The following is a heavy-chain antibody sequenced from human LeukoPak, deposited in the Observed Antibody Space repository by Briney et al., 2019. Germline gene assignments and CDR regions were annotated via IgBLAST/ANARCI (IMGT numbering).Heavy chain of an antibody. CDR2: IYTSGST. V-gene: IGHV4-4*07. CDR1: GGSISSYN. D-gene: IGHD3-22*01. J-gene: IGHJ3*02. Sequence: SETLSLTCTVSGGSISSYNWSWIRQPAGKGLEWIGRIYTSGSTNYNPSLKSRVTMSVDTSKNQFSLKLSSVAAAHPAVYYCAREVITPRGPDTFDIWGQGTMVTVSS. CDR3: AREVITPRGPDTFDI.